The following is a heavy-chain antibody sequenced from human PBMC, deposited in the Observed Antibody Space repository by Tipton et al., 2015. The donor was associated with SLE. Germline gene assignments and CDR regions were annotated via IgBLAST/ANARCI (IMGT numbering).Heavy chain of an antibody. V-gene: IGHV4-39*07. J-gene: IGHJ3*02. CDR3: ANSRVRGVFMADVFDI. D-gene: IGHD3-10*01. Sequence: TLSLTCTVSGDSISSTTYHWGWIRQPPGKGLEWIGSISDVGSTYSNPSLKSRVTISVDTSKNQFSLNLTSVTAADAAVYYCANSRVRGVFMADVFDIWGRGTRVTISP. CDR2: ISDVGST. CDR1: GDSISSTTYH.